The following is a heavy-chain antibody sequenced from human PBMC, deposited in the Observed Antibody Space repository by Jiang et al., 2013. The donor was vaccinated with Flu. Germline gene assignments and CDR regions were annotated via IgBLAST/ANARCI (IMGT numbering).Heavy chain of an antibody. J-gene: IGHJ4*02. CDR3: ASKVVVAAPQYFDY. Sequence: GLVKPSETLSLTCTVSGGSISSSSYYWGWIRQPPGKGLEWIGSIYYSGSTYYNPSLKSRVTISVDTSKNQFSLKVSSVTAADTAVYYCASKVVVAAPQYFDYWGQGTLVTVSS. V-gene: IGHV4-39*01. CDR1: GGSISSSSYY. CDR2: IYYSGST. D-gene: IGHD2-15*01.